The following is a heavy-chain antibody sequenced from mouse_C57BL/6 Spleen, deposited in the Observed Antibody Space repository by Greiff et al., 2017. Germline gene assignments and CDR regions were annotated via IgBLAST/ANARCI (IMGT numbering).Heavy chain of an antibody. CDR2: IDPETGGT. CDR3: TRDGLTVVAYYFDY. J-gene: IGHJ2*01. CDR1: GYTFTDYE. D-gene: IGHD1-1*01. V-gene: IGHV1-15*01. Sequence: VKLQESGAELVRPGASVTLSCKASGYTFTDYEMHWVKQTPVHGLEWIGAIDPETGGTAYNQKFKGKAILTADKSSSTAYMELRSLTSDDSAVYYCTRDGLTVVAYYFDYWGKGTTLTVSS.